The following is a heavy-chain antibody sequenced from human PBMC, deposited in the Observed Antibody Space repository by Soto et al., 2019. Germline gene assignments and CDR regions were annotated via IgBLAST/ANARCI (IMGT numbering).Heavy chain of an antibody. CDR2: ISGSGDTT. V-gene: IGHV3-23*01. Sequence: HPGGSLRLSCAASGFSFRKYAMSWVRQAPGKGLEWVSGISGSGDTTYHADSVKGRLTISRDNSKNTLYLQMSSLRAEDTAVYYCAKDQVYESSGYHYESFDYWGRGILVTVSS. CDR3: AKDQVYESSGYHYESFDY. CDR1: GFSFRKYA. D-gene: IGHD3-22*01. J-gene: IGHJ4*02.